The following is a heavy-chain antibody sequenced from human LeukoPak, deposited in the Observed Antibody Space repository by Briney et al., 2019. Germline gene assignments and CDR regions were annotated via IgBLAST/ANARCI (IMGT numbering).Heavy chain of an antibody. J-gene: IGHJ5*02. D-gene: IGHD2-15*01. Sequence: ASVKVSCKASGYTFTGYYMHWVRQAPGQGLEWMGWINPNSGGTNYAQKFQGRVTMTRDTSISTAYMELSRLRSDDTAVYYCARETASEEGQLYNWFDPWGQGTLVTVSS. CDR2: INPNSGGT. CDR1: GYTFTGYY. V-gene: IGHV1-2*02. CDR3: ARETASEEGQLYNWFDP.